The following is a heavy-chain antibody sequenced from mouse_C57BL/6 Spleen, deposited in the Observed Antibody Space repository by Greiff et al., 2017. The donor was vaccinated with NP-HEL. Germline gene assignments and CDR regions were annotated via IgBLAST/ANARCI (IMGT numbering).Heavy chain of an antibody. J-gene: IGHJ3*01. CDR1: GFNIKDDY. CDR3: TTFGSSYGAY. Sequence: VQLKESGAELVRPGASVKLSCTASGFNIKDDYMHWVKRRPEQGLEWIGWIDPENGDTEYASKFQGKATITADTSSNTAYLQLSSLTSEDTAVYYCTTFGSSYGAYWGQGTLVTVSA. CDR2: IDPENGDT. V-gene: IGHV14-4*01. D-gene: IGHD1-1*01.